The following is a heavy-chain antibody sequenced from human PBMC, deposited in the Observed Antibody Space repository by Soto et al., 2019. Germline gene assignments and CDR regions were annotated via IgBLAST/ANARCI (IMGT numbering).Heavy chain of an antibody. J-gene: IGHJ4*02. CDR2: ISYDGSNK. D-gene: IGHD5-12*01. Sequence: QVQLVESGGGVVQPGRSLRLSCAASGFTFSSYAMHWVRQAPGKGLEWVAVISYDGSNKYYADSVKGRFTISRDNSKNTLYLQMNSLRAVDTAVYYCARDEGGYDPFDYWGQGTLVTVSS. V-gene: IGHV3-30-3*01. CDR3: ARDEGGYDPFDY. CDR1: GFTFSSYA.